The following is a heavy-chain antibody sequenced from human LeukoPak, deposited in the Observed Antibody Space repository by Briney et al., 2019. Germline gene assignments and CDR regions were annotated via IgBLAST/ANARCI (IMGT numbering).Heavy chain of an antibody. J-gene: IGHJ4*02. Sequence: GGYLRLSCAASGFTFSSYGMHWVRQAPGKGLEWVAVISYDGSNKYYADSVKGRFTISRDNSKNTLYLQMNSLRAEDTAVYYCAKSPFDYWGQGTLVTVCS. CDR1: GFTFSSYG. CDR3: AKSPFDY. CDR2: ISYDGSNK. V-gene: IGHV3-30*18.